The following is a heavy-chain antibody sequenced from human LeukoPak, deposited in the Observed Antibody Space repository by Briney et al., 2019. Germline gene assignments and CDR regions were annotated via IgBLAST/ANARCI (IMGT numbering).Heavy chain of an antibody. Sequence: SETLSLTCTVSGGSISGSFWSWLRQPPGKGLEWIGYIYYSGSTNYHPSLKSRLTISVDTSKNQLSLQLSSVTAADSAVYYCARHINSGFDYWGQGTLVTVSS. V-gene: IGHV4-59*08. D-gene: IGHD6-19*01. CDR3: ARHINSGFDY. CDR2: IYYSGST. CDR1: GGSISGSF. J-gene: IGHJ4*02.